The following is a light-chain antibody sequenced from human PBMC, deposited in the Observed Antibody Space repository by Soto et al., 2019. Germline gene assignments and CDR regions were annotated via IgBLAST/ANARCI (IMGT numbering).Light chain of an antibody. CDR2: GNN. J-gene: IGLJ7*01. V-gene: IGLV1-40*01. CDR3: QSYDSSLCDCL. CDR1: SSNIGAGYD. Sequence: QSVLTQPPSVSGAPGQRLTVSCTGTSSNIGAGYDVHWYQQLPGTAPKLLIYGNNNRPSGVPDRFSGSKSGTLASLAITGLPAEDEADYYCQSYDSSLCDCLFGGGTQLTVL.